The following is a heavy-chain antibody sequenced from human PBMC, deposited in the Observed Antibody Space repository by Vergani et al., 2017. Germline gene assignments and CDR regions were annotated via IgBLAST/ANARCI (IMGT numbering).Heavy chain of an antibody. D-gene: IGHD2-15*01. V-gene: IGHV4-59*01. J-gene: IGHJ1*01. CDR1: GGSISSYY. Sequence: QVQLQESGPGLVKPSETLSLTCTVSGGSISSYYWSWIRQPPGKGLEWIGYIYYSGSTNYNPSLKSRVTISVDTSKNQFSLKLSSVTAADTAVYYCARGPYCSGGSCYVQHWGQGTLVTVSS. CDR3: ARGPYCSGGSCYVQH. CDR2: IYYSGST.